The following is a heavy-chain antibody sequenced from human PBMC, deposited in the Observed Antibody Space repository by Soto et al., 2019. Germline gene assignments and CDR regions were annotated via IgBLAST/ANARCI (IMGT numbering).Heavy chain of an antibody. J-gene: IGHJ4*02. CDR3: ARSPLAIAVASTFDY. Sequence: VGSLRLSCAASGFTFSDNAMHWVRQAPGKGPEWVALISYDGSSKYYADFVKGRFSISRDNSESTLYLQMKNLGPEDAAVYYCARSPLAIAVASTFDYWGQGALVTVSS. CDR1: GFTFSDNA. V-gene: IGHV3-30-3*01. D-gene: IGHD6-13*01. CDR2: ISYDGSSK.